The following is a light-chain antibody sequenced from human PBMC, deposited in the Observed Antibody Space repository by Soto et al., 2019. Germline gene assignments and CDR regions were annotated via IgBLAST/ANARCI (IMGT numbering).Light chain of an antibody. CDR2: GTS. CDR1: QSISGY. V-gene: IGKV1-39*01. J-gene: IGKJ1*01. CDR3: QQSYSTPWT. Sequence: DIQMTQSPSSLSGSAGDRVTITCRASQSISGYLNWYQQKPGKAPKVLMYGTSILQTGVSSRFSGSGSGTDFTLTINSLQPEDFATHYCQQSYSTPWTFGQGTKVEIK.